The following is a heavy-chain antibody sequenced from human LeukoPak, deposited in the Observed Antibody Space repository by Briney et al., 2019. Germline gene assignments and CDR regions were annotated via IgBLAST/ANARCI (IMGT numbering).Heavy chain of an antibody. Sequence: PGGSLRLSCAASGFTFSSYAMHWVRQAPGKGLEWVAVISYDGSNKYYADSVKGRFTISRDNSKNTLYLQMNSLRAEDTAVYYCAQGYGFDYWGQGTLVTVSS. J-gene: IGHJ4*02. CDR2: ISYDGSNK. CDR1: GFTFSSYA. V-gene: IGHV3-30-3*01. CDR3: AQGYGFDY. D-gene: IGHD2-15*01.